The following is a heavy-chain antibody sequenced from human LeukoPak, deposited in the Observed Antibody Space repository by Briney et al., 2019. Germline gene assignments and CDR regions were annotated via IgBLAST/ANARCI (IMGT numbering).Heavy chain of an antibody. D-gene: IGHD3-22*01. CDR2: IYYSGST. J-gene: IGHJ3*02. V-gene: IGHV4-30-4*01. Sequence: SSETLSLTCTVSGGSISSRDYYWSWIRQPPGKGLEWIGYIYYSGSTYYNPSLKSRVTISVDTSKNQFSLKLSSVTAADTAVYYCARVSVVIDAFDIWGQGTMVTVSS. CDR1: GGSISSRDYY. CDR3: ARVSVVIDAFDI.